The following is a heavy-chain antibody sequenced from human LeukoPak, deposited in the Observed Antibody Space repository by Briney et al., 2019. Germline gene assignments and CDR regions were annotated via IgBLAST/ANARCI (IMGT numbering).Heavy chain of an antibody. CDR1: GFTFSSYG. CDR2: IRYDGSNK. J-gene: IGHJ4*02. D-gene: IGHD1-26*01. CDR3: AKGFWSYYLSGVYMAY. Sequence: GGSLRLSYAASGFTFSSYGMHWVRQAPGKGLEWVAFIRYDGSNKYYADSVKGRFTISRDNSKKTLYLQMKSLRAEDTAVYYCAKGFWSYYLSGVYMAYWGQGTLVTVSS. V-gene: IGHV3-30*02.